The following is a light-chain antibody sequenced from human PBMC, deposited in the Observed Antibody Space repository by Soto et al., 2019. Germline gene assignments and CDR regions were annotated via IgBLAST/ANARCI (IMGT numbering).Light chain of an antibody. CDR3: SSYTSSSTPFYV. CDR1: SSDVGGYNY. J-gene: IGLJ1*01. Sequence: QSALTQPASVSGSPGQSITISCTGTSSDVGGYNYVSWYQQHPGKAPKLIIYEVSNRPSGVSNRFSGSKSGNTASLTISGRQAEDEADYYCSSYTSSSTPFYVFGTGTKVTVL. CDR2: EVS. V-gene: IGLV2-14*01.